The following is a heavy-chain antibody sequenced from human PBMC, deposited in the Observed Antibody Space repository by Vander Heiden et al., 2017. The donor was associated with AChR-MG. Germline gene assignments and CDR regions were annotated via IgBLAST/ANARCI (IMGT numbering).Heavy chain of an antibody. CDR3: ARRVATAGDY. D-gene: IGHD6-13*01. CDR1: GCSISSSSYY. CDR2: IYYSGST. Sequence: QLQLQASGPGLVKPSETLSLTCTVSGCSISSSSYYWGWIRQPPGKGLGWIGSIYYSGSTYYNPSLKSRVTISVDTSKNQFSLKLSSVTAADTAVYYCARRVATAGDYWGQGTLVTVSS. J-gene: IGHJ4*02. V-gene: IGHV4-39*01.